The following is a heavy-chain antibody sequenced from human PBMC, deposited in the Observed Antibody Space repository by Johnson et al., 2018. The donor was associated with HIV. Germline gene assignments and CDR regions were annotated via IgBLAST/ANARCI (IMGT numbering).Heavy chain of an antibody. CDR3: AKASHWAFDI. V-gene: IGHV3-11*04. Sequence: QVQVVESGGGLVKPGGSLRLSCAASGFTFSDYYMSWIRQTPGKGLEWVSYISSSGSTIYYADSLTGRFSISRDNSKNTLYLQMTSLRGEDTAVYYCAKASHWAFDIWGQGTMVTVSS. CDR1: GFTFSDYY. CDR2: ISSSGSTI. J-gene: IGHJ3*02. D-gene: IGHD1-1*01.